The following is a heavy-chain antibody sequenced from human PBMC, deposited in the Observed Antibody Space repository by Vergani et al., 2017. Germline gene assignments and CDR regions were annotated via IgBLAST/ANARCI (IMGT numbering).Heavy chain of an antibody. D-gene: IGHD5-24*01. CDR3: ARDHRDYNNYPGTFDI. Sequence: QVQLVESGGGLVKPGGSLRLSCAASGFSFSDHYMTWIRQAPGKGLELVSYISNSGNTIEYADSVKGRFSISRDNAKSSLFLQMDSLRAEDTAVYYCARDHRDYNNYPGTFDIWAQGSMVTVSS. CDR1: GFSFSDHY. J-gene: IGHJ3*02. CDR2: ISNSGNTI. V-gene: IGHV3-11*01.